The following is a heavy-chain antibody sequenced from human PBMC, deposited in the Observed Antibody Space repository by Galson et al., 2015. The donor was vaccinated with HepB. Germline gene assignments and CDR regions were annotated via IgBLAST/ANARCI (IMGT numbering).Heavy chain of an antibody. J-gene: IGHJ5*02. CDR1: GYTLTELS. V-gene: IGHV1-24*01. CDR2: FDPEDGET. D-gene: IGHD6-13*01. Sequence: SVKVSCKVSGYTLTELSMHWVRQAPGKGLEWMGGFDPEDGETIYAQKFQGRVTMTEDTSTDTAYMELSSLRSEDTAVYYCATRRRDSTHLRLGGFDPWGQGTLVTVSS. CDR3: ATRRRDSTHLRLGGFDP.